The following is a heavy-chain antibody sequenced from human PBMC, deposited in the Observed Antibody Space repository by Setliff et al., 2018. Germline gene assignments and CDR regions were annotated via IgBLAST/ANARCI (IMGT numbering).Heavy chain of an antibody. Sequence: GASVKVSCKASGYTFTAYYIHWVRQAPGQGLEWMGWINPNAGNINYKQKFQGRVTMTRDTSISTAYMELRRLKSDDTAVYYCARGEHIVSGDFYHYIDVWG. CDR3: ARGEHIVSGDFYHYIDV. CDR2: INPNAGNI. CDR1: GYTFTAYY. V-gene: IGHV1-2*02. D-gene: IGHD2-15*01. J-gene: IGHJ6*03.